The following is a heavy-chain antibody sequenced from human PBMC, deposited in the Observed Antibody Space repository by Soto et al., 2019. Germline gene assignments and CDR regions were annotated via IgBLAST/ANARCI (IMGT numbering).Heavy chain of an antibody. CDR2: ISGSGGSI. CDR1: GFTFSSYA. J-gene: IGHJ5*02. CDR3: AKGTGDDFWSGTSSEFDP. V-gene: IGHV3-23*01. D-gene: IGHD3-3*01. Sequence: EVQLLESGGGLVQPGGSLRLSCAASGFTFSSYAMSWVRQAPGKGREWVSAISGSGGSIYYGDSVKGRFTISRDNSKNTLYLQMNSLRAEDTAVYYCAKGTGDDFWSGTSSEFDPWGQGTLVTVSS.